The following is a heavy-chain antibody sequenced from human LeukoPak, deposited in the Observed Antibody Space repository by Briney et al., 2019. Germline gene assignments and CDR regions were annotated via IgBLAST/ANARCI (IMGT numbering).Heavy chain of an antibody. CDR3: AKELWFGELASVY. Sequence: GGSLRLPCAASGFTFSSYAMSWVRQAPGKGLEWVSAISGSGGSTYYADSVKGRFTISRDNSKNTLYLQMNSLRAEDTAVYHCAKELWFGELASVYWGQGTLVTVSS. CDR2: ISGSGGST. V-gene: IGHV3-23*01. D-gene: IGHD3-10*01. CDR1: GFTFSSYA. J-gene: IGHJ4*02.